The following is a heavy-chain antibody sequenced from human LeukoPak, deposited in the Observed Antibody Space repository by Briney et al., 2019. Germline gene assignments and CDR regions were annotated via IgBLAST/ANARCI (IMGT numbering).Heavy chain of an antibody. CDR2: ISYDGSNK. D-gene: IGHD6-19*01. J-gene: IGHJ4*02. CDR3: ALNRGSGRYFHY. CDR1: GFTFSSYA. V-gene: IGHV3-30*04. Sequence: GRSLRLSCAASGFTFSSYAMHWVRQAPGKGLEWVAVISYDGSNKYGDSVKGRFTISRDNSKNTLYLQMNSLRAEDTAVYYCALNRGSGRYFHYWGQGTLVTVSS.